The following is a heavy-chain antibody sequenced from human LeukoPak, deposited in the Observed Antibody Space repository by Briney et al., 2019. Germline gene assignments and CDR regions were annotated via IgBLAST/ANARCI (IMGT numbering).Heavy chain of an antibody. CDR1: GGSISSSSYY. J-gene: IGHJ4*02. V-gene: IGHV4-39*01. Sequence: PSETLSLTCTVSGGSISSSSYYWGWIRQPPGKGLEWIGSIYYSGSTYCNPSLKSRVTISVDTSKNQFSLKLSSVTAADTAVYYCARQLGRYFDWLSDLRPLGLNYYFDYWGQGTLVTVSS. D-gene: IGHD3-9*01. CDR3: ARQLGRYFDWLSDLRPLGLNYYFDY. CDR2: IYYSGST.